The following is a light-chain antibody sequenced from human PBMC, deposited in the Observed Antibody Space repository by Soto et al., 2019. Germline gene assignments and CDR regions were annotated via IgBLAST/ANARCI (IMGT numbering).Light chain of an antibody. CDR2: SAS. Sequence: DIQMTQSPSSVSASVGDTVTITCRASQDINVYLNWYQQKPGEVPKLLIYSASSLHSGVPSRFTGSGSETDFTLTISSLQPEDFATYFCQQANSFPFTFGGGTKVEIE. J-gene: IGKJ4*01. CDR1: QDINVY. CDR3: QQANSFPFT. V-gene: IGKV1-12*02.